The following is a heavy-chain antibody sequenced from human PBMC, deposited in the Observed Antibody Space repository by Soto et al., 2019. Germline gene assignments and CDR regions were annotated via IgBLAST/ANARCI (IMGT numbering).Heavy chain of an antibody. CDR2: ISGTGGGA. CDR1: GLTFSGLSFDSYA. CDR3: GTCPPSIWNDFDA. V-gene: IGHV3-23*01. Sequence: DVKLLESGGDLVQPGGSLRLTCEASGLTFSGLSFDSYAMSWVRQAPGKGLEWVAAISGTGGGAYYADSVEGRFTISRDNSRNTLYLQMTNLGADDTAVYYCGTCPPSIWNDFDAWGPGTRVSVSS. J-gene: IGHJ4*01. D-gene: IGHD1-1*01.